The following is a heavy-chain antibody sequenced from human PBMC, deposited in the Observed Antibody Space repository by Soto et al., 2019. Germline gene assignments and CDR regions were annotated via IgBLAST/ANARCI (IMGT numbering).Heavy chain of an antibody. Sequence: SETLSLTCTVSGGSISTGGYYWTWIRQHPGKGLEWIGYIYYTGSTYYNPSLKSRVTISIDTSKNQFSLRLSSVTAADTAVYFCARLEGLATISYYFDFWGPGALVTVS. CDR2: IYYTGST. J-gene: IGHJ4*02. V-gene: IGHV4-31*03. CDR3: ARLEGLATISYYFDF. CDR1: GGSISTGGYY. D-gene: IGHD3-9*01.